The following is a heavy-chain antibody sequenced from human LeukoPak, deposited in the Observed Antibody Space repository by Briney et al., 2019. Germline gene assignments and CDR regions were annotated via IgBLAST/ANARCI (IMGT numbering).Heavy chain of an antibody. D-gene: IGHD3-9*01. J-gene: IGHJ4*02. V-gene: IGHV4-59*08. CDR3: ARHVWLQPFDY. CDR2: IYYSGST. CDR1: GGSISSYY. Sequence: SETLSLTCSVSGGSISSYYWSWIRQPPGKGLEWIGYIYYSGSTNYNPSLKSRVTISVDTSKNQFSLKLSSVTAADTAVYYCARHVWLQPFDYWGQGTLVTVSS.